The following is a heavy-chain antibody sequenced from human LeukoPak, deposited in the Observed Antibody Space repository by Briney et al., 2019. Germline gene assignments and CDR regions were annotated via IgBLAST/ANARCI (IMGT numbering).Heavy chain of an antibody. Sequence: PSETLSLTCTVSGGSISSYYWSWIRQPPGKGLEWIGYIYYSGSTYYNPSLKSRVTISVDTSKNQFSLKLSSVTAADTAVYYCARLVVVTAIGADYWGQGTLVTVSS. V-gene: IGHV4-59*08. CDR3: ARLVVVTAIGADY. CDR1: GGSISSYY. D-gene: IGHD2-21*02. CDR2: IYYSGST. J-gene: IGHJ4*02.